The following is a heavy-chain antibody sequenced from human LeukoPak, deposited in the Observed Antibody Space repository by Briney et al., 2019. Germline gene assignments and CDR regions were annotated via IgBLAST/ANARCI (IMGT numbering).Heavy chain of an antibody. CDR3: AREKDGVVVVPAAIDY. CDR2: IKQDGSEK. D-gene: IGHD2-2*01. V-gene: IGHV3-7*03. J-gene: IGHJ4*02. Sequence: QPGGSLRLSCAASGFTFSSYWMSWVRQAPGKGLEWVANIKQDGSEKYYVDSVKGRFTISRDNAKNSLYLQMNSLRAGDTAVYYCAREKDGVVVVPAAIDYWGQGTLVTVSS. CDR1: GFTFSSYW.